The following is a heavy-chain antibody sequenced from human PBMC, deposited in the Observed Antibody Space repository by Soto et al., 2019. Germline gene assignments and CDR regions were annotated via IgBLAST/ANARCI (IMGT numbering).Heavy chain of an antibody. D-gene: IGHD3-22*01. CDR1: GFTFDAFA. CDR2: ISWTSGSI. Sequence: EVQLVESGGDLVLPGRSLRLSCTASGFTFDAFAMHWVRQAPGKGLEWVSGISWTSGSIGYADPVKGRFTISRDNAKKSLYLEMNSLKTEDTALYYCAKTAPPYDSQGYYPFDIWGQGTLVSVSS. V-gene: IGHV3-9*01. J-gene: IGHJ3*02. CDR3: AKTAPPYDSQGYYPFDI.